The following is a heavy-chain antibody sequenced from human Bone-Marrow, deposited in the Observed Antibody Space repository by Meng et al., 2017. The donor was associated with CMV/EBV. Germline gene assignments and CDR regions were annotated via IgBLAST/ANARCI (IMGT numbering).Heavy chain of an antibody. J-gene: IGHJ4*02. D-gene: IGHD2-2*01. Sequence: SLKISCAASGFTFDDYAMHWVRQAPGKGLEWVSGISWNSGSIGYADSVKGRFTISRDNAKNSLYLQMNSLRAEDMALYYCAKDMSRVVVPAAIDYWGQGTLVTVS. CDR1: GFTFDDYA. CDR3: AKDMSRVVVPAAIDY. CDR2: ISWNSGSI. V-gene: IGHV3-9*03.